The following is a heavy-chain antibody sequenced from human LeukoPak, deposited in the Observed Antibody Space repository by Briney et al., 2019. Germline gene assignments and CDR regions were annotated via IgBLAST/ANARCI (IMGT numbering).Heavy chain of an antibody. CDR3: AKGNTGSAYSAVDH. CDR2: VSGSGDAT. CDR1: GFTFGSYA. V-gene: IGHV3-23*01. Sequence: GGSLRLSCAASGFTFGSYALSWVRQAPGKGLEWVSTVSGSGDATYYADSVKGRFTVSRDDSKNTLHLQMDSLRAEDTALYYCAKGNTGSAYSAVDHWGQGTPVTVSS. J-gene: IGHJ4*02. D-gene: IGHD2-15*01.